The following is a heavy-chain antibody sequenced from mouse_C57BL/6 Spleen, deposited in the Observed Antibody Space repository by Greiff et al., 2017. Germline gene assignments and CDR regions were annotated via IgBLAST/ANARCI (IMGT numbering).Heavy chain of an antibody. V-gene: IGHV1-80*01. Sequence: QVQLKESGAELVKPGASVKISCKASGYAFSSYWMNWVKQRPGKGLEWIGQIYPGDGDTNYNGKFKGKATLTADKSSSTAYRQLSSLTSEGSAVYCCAGGRHPGDFDVWGTGTTVTVSS. CDR1: GYAFSSYW. CDR3: AGGRHPGDFDV. D-gene: IGHD6-1*01. J-gene: IGHJ1*03. CDR2: IYPGDGDT.